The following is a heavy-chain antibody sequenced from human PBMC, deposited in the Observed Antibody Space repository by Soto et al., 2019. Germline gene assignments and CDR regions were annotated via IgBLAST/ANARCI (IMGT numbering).Heavy chain of an antibody. CDR1: GGSFSGCY. D-gene: IGHD2-8*02. CDR2: INHSGST. Sequence: QVQLQQWGAGLLKPSETLSLTCAIYGGSFSGCYWTWLRQPPGTGLEWIGEINHSGSTNYNPSLTSRVTISVDSAKIQFFLKLTSVTAADTAVYYCERDKITGLFDYWGQGTLVTVSS. J-gene: IGHJ4*02. CDR3: ERDKITGLFDY. V-gene: IGHV4-34*01.